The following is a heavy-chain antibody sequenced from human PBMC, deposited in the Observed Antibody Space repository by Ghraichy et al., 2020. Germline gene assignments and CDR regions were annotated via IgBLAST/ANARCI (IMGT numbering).Heavy chain of an antibody. CDR1: GFSLSNARMG. D-gene: IGHD3-22*01. CDR3: ARCEGSPSMIVVPNAFDI. Sequence: SGPTLVKPTETLTLTCTVSGFSLSNARMGVSWIRQPPGKALEWLAHIFSNDEKSYSTSLKSRLTISKDTSKSQVVLTMTNMDPVDTATYYCARCEGSPSMIVVPNAFDIWGQGTMVTVSS. V-gene: IGHV2-26*01. J-gene: IGHJ3*02. CDR2: IFSNDEK.